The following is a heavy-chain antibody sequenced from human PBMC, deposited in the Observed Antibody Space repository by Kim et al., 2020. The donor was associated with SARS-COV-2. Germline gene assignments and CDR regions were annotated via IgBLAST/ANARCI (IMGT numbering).Heavy chain of an antibody. CDR1: AFSFNKAW. V-gene: IGHV3-15*05. CDR2: IKSRTDGGTT. J-gene: IGHJ6*02. CDR3: TTDWRGGNHEYYHYGLDV. D-gene: IGHD3-10*01. Sequence: GGSLRLSCGASAFSFNKAWMNWVRQAPGKGLEWVGRIKSRTDGGTTDYAAPVKGRFIISRDDSKNTMYLQMNSLKNEDTGLYYCTTDWRGGNHEYYHYGLDVWGQGTTVTVSS.